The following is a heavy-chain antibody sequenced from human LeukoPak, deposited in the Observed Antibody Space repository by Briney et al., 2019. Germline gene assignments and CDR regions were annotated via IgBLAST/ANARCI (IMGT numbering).Heavy chain of an antibody. D-gene: IGHD5-18*01. CDR2: IYSGGST. CDR3: ARGLGIQTFDY. V-gene: IGHV3-66*02. CDR1: GFTVSSNY. J-gene: IGHJ4*02. Sequence: GGSLRLSCAASGFTVSSNYMSWVRQAPGKGLEWVSVIYSGGSTYYADSVKGRFTISRDNSKNTLYLQMNSLRAEDTAVYYSARGLGIQTFDYWGQGTLVTVSS.